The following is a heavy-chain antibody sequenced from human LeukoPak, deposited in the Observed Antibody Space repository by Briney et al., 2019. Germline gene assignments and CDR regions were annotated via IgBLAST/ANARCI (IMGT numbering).Heavy chain of an antibody. CDR2: ISYDGSNK. V-gene: IGHV3-30*04. CDR1: GFTFSSYA. CDR3: ARDKQHDYGDYGMDV. D-gene: IGHD4-17*01. Sequence: PGGSLRLSCAASGFTFSSYAMHWVRQAPGKGLEWVAFISYDGSNKYYVDSVKGRFTISRDNAKNSLYLQMNSLRAEDTAVYYCARDKQHDYGDYGMDVWGQGTTVTVSS. J-gene: IGHJ6*02.